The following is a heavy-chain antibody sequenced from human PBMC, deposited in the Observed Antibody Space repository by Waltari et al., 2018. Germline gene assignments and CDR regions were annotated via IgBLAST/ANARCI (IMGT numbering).Heavy chain of an antibody. D-gene: IGHD4-17*01. J-gene: IGHJ4*02. Sequence: QVQLVQSGAEVKRPGSSVKVYCKASGGTFSSYAISWVRQAPGQGLEGMGVIIPIFGTANYAQKFQGRVTITADESTSTAYMELSSLRSEDTAVYYCARDIDYGGDFDYWGQGTLFTVSS. CDR3: ARDIDYGGDFDY. CDR2: IIPIFGTA. V-gene: IGHV1-69*13. CDR1: GGTFSSYA.